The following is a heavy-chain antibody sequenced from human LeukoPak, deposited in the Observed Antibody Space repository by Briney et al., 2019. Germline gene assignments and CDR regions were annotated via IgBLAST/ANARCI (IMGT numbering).Heavy chain of an antibody. CDR3: ARGYCSGGTCYRTFFDY. J-gene: IGHJ4*02. CDR2: VSYSGST. V-gene: IGHV4-59*01. D-gene: IGHD2-15*01. Sequence: SETLSLICTVSGGSISSYYWSWIRQPPGKGLEWIGYVSYSGSTNYNSTLKSRVTISVDTSKNQFSLKLSSVTAADTAVYYCARGYCSGGTCYRTFFDYWAREPWSPSPQ. CDR1: GGSISSYY.